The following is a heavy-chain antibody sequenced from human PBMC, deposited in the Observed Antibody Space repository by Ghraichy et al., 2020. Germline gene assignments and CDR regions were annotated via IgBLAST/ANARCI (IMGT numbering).Heavy chain of an antibody. CDR3: ARGVRYSSGWYYFDY. Sequence: GGGGGGIGEINHSGRTNYNPSLKSRVTISVDTSKNQCSLKLSSVTAADTAVYYCARGVRYSSGWYYFDYWGQGTLVTVSS. D-gene: IGHD6-19*01. V-gene: IGHV4-34*01. CDR2: INHSGRT. J-gene: IGHJ4*02.